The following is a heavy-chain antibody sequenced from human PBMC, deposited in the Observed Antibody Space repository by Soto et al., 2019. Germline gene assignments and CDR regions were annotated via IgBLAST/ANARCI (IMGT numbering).Heavy chain of an antibody. D-gene: IGHD2-15*01. V-gene: IGHV1-69*06. CDR3: ASLLSATTRTLHFDY. CDR2: IIPIFGTA. Sequence: QVQLVQSGAEVKKPGSSVKVSCKASGGTFSSYAISWVRQAPGQGLEWMGGIIPIFGTANYAQKFQGRVTITADKSTSTGYMELSSLRSEDTAVYYCASLLSATTRTLHFDYWGQGTLVTDSS. J-gene: IGHJ4*02. CDR1: GGTFSSYA.